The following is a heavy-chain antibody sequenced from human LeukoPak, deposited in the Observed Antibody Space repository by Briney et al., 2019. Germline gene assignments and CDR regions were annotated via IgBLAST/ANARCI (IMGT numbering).Heavy chain of an antibody. CDR1: GGSVSSGSYY. Sequence: PSETLSLTCTVSGGSVSSGSYYWSWIRQPPGKGLEWIGYIYYSGSTNYNPSLKSRVTISVDTSKNQFSLKLSSVTAADTAVYYCARERIAVAGYVDYWGQGTLVTVSS. CDR3: ARERIAVAGYVDY. V-gene: IGHV4-61*01. D-gene: IGHD6-19*01. CDR2: IYYSGST. J-gene: IGHJ4*02.